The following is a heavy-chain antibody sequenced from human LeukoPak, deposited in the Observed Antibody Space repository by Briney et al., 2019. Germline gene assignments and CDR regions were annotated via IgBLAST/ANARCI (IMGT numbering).Heavy chain of an antibody. CDR1: GFTFDDYG. J-gene: IGHJ4*02. D-gene: IGHD3-10*01. CDR3: ARDHDYESGSYPLDY. CDR2: INWNGGST. Sequence: GGSLRLSCAASGFTFDDYGMSWVRQAPGKGLEWVSGINWNGGSTAYADSVKGRFTISRDNAKNSLYLQMNSLRAEDTALYHCARDHDYESGSYPLDYWGQGTLVTVSS. V-gene: IGHV3-20*01.